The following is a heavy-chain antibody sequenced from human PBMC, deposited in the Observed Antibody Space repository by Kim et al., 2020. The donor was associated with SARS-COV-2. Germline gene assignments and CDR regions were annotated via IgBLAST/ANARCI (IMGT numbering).Heavy chain of an antibody. CDR2: INHSGST. V-gene: IGHV4-34*01. D-gene: IGHD3-10*01. J-gene: IGHJ6*02. Sequence: SETLSLTCAVYGGSFSGYYWSWIRQPPGKGLEWIGEINHSGSTNYNPSLKSRVTISVDTSKNQFSLKLSSVTAADTAVYYCARALRRLGVTMVRGPQDVWGQGTTVTVSS. CDR3: ARALRRLGVTMVRGPQDV. CDR1: GGSFSGYY.